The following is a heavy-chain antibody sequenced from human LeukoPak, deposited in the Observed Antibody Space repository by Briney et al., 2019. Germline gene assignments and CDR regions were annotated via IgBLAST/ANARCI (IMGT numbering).Heavy chain of an antibody. CDR1: GFTFSSYS. V-gene: IGHV3-48*01. CDR2: ISSSSSTI. D-gene: IGHD1-26*01. Sequence: GGSLRLSCAASGFTFSSYSMNWVRQAPGKGLEWVSYISSSSSTIYYADSVKGRFTISRDNAKNSLYLQMNSLRAEDTAVYYCARVGIKWELRYFDYWGQGTLVTVSS. CDR3: ARVGIKWELRYFDY. J-gene: IGHJ4*02.